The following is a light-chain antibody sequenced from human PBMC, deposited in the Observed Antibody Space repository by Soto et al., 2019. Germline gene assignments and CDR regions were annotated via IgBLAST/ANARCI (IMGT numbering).Light chain of an antibody. Sequence: IVMTQSPATLSMSPGERATLSCRASQSLNRDLAWYQQKPGQSPRLLIFGASIRATGIPARFSGSGSGTEFTLTIGSLQSEDCALYYCQQYNNWPGTFGQGTKV. CDR1: QSLNRD. CDR3: QQYNNWPGT. V-gene: IGKV3-15*01. J-gene: IGKJ1*01. CDR2: GAS.